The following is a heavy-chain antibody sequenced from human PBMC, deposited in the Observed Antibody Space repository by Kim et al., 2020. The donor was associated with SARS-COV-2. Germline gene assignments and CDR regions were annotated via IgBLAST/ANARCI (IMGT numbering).Heavy chain of an antibody. D-gene: IGHD3-16*02. Sequence: ASVKVSCKASGYTFTSYYMHWVRQAPGQGLEWMGIINPSGGSTSYAQKFQGRVTMTRDTSTSTVYMELSSLRSEDTAVYYCARGPHDYVWGSYRNFDYWGQGTLVTVSS. CDR1: GYTFTSYY. J-gene: IGHJ4*02. V-gene: IGHV1-46*01. CDR3: ARGPHDYVWGSYRNFDY. CDR2: INPSGGST.